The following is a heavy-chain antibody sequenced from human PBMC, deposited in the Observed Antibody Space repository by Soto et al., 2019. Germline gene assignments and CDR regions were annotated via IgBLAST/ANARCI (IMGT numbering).Heavy chain of an antibody. CDR3: ARVGRRGYYGSGSYYIRDAFDI. Sequence: GASVKVSCKASGGTFSSYTISRVRQAPGQGLEWMGRIIPILGIANYAQKFQGRVTITADKSTSTAYMELSSLRSEDTAVYYCARVGRRGYYGSGSYYIRDAFDIWGQGTMVTVSS. CDR1: GGTFSSYT. V-gene: IGHV1-69*02. CDR2: IIPILGIA. J-gene: IGHJ3*02. D-gene: IGHD3-10*01.